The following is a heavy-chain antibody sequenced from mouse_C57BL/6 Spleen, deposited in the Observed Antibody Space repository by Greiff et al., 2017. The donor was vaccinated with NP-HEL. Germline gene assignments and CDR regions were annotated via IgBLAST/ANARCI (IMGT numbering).Heavy chain of an antibody. CDR2: IWSGGST. D-gene: IGHD1-1*01. CDR1: GFSLTSYG. V-gene: IGHV2-2*01. J-gene: IGHJ4*01. Sequence: QVQLQQSGPGLVQPSQSLSITCTVSGFSLTSYGVHWVRQSPGKGLEWLGVIWSGGSTDSNAAFISRLSISKDNSKSQVFFKMNSLQADDTAIYYCARNKDYGSRGYAMDYWGQGTSVTVSS. CDR3: ARNKDYGSRGYAMDY.